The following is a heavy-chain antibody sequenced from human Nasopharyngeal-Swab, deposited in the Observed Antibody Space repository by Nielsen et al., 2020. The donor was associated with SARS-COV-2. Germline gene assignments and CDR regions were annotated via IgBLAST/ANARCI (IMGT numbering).Heavy chain of an antibody. CDR1: GGSVSSGSYY. D-gene: IGHD3-10*01. Sequence: GSLRLSCNVPGGSVSSGSYYWCSIRQPPGKGLERIGYIYYSGTTNDSPSLKSPLTLSVDTSKNQFSLKLSSVTAADTAVYYCARSDNVLLWFGEDWYFDLWGRGTLVTVSS. CDR2: IYYSGTT. J-gene: IGHJ2*01. CDR3: ARSDNVLLWFGEDWYFDL. V-gene: IGHV4-61*01.